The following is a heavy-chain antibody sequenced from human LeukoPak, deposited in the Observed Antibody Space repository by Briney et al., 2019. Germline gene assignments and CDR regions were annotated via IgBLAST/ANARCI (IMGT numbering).Heavy chain of an antibody. CDR1: GFIFSTYG. V-gene: IGHV3-23*01. CDR3: AKAMRGPLT. Sequence: RGSLRLSCEAPGFIFSTYGMSWVRQAPGKGFEWVSSITGIGLHTYYADSVKGRFTISRDNSKNTVYLQMNSLQAEDTAVYYCAKAMRGPLTWGQGTLVTVSS. CDR2: ITGIGLHT. J-gene: IGHJ5*02. D-gene: IGHD3-10*01.